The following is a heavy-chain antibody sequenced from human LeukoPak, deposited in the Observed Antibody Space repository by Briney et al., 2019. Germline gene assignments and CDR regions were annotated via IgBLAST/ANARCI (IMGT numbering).Heavy chain of an antibody. CDR1: GGSISSYY. J-gene: IGHJ5*02. D-gene: IGHD2-2*01. CDR3: ARETVVPAARGNWFDP. CDR2: IYTSGST. V-gene: IGHV4-4*07. Sequence: SETLSLTCTVSGGSISSYYWSWIRRPAGKGLEWIGRIYTSGSTNYNPSLKSRVTMSVDTSKNQFSLKLSSVTAADTAVYYCARETVVPAARGNWFDPWGQGTLVTVSS.